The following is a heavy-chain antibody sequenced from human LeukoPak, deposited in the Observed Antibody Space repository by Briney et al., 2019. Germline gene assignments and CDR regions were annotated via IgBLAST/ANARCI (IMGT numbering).Heavy chain of an antibody. D-gene: IGHD6-6*01. Sequence: SETLSLTCAVYGVSFSGYYWSWIRQPPGKGLEWIGEINHSGSTNYNPSLKSRVTISVDTSKNQFSLKLSSVTAADTAVYYCARRLAARPIDYWGQGTLVTVSS. CDR3: ARRLAARPIDY. J-gene: IGHJ4*02. CDR1: GVSFSGYY. V-gene: IGHV4-34*01. CDR2: INHSGST.